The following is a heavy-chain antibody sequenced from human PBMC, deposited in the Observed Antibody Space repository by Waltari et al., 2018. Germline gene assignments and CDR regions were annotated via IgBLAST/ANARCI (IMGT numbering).Heavy chain of an antibody. J-gene: IGHJ4*02. D-gene: IGHD1-26*01. CDR2: INAGNGNT. Sequence: QVQLVQSGAEVTKPGASVKVSCKASGYTFTSYAMHWVRQDPGQRLEWMGWINAGNGNTKYSRKFQGRGTSTRDTSASTDYMELSSLRSEDTAVYYCARDTRELLFYWGQGTLVTVSS. CDR1: GYTFTSYA. V-gene: IGHV1-3*01. CDR3: ARDTRELLFY.